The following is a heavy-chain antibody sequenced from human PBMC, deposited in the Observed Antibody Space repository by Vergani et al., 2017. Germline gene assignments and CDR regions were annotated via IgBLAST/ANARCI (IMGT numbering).Heavy chain of an antibody. CDR3: ARNKYCSSTSCYTFDY. D-gene: IGHD2-2*02. Sequence: EVQLVESGGGLVQPGGSLRLSCAASGFTFSYYSMNWVRQAPGKGLEWVSSISSSSSYIYYADSVKGRFTISRDNAKNSLYLQMNSLRAEDTAVYYCARNKYCSSTSCYTFDYWGQGTLVTVSS. CDR1: GFTFSYYS. J-gene: IGHJ4*02. V-gene: IGHV3-21*01. CDR2: ISSSSSYI.